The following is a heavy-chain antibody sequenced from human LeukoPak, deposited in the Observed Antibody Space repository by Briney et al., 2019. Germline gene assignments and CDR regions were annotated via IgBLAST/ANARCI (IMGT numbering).Heavy chain of an antibody. CDR1: GYTFTGYY. Sequence: WASVKVSCKASGYTFTGYYMHWVRQAPGQGLEWMGWINPNSGGTNYAQKFQGRVTMTRDTSISTAYMELSRLRSDDTAVYYCARDARYQYGDYDYWGQGTLVTVPS. CDR3: ARDARYQYGDYDY. D-gene: IGHD4-17*01. V-gene: IGHV1-2*02. J-gene: IGHJ4*02. CDR2: INPNSGGT.